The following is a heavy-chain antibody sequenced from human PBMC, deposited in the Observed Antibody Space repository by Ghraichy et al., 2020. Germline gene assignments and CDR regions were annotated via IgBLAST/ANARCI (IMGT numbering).Heavy chain of an antibody. V-gene: IGHV1-18*01. Sequence: ASVKVSCKASGYTFSNNGISWVRQAPGQGLEWMGRISAYTGNTNYAQAFQGRVTLTTDTSTTTAYMELRSLTSDDTAVYYCARERFTGGNSPKDYWGRGTRLTVSS. CDR2: ISAYTGNT. CDR1: GYTFSNNG. CDR3: ARERFTGGNSPKDY. J-gene: IGHJ4*02. D-gene: IGHD2-8*02.